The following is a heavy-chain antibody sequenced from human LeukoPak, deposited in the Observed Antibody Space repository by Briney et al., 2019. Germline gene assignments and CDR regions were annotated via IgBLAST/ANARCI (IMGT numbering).Heavy chain of an antibody. Sequence: GGSLRLSCAASGFTFSSYAMHWVRQAPGRGLEDVSAISSNGGSTYYANSVKGRFTISRDNSKNTLYLQMNSLRAEDTAVYYCAKPTEGELWGQGTLVTVSS. CDR1: GFTFSSYA. D-gene: IGHD1-26*01. V-gene: IGHV3-64*01. J-gene: IGHJ4*02. CDR2: ISSNGGST. CDR3: AKPTEGEL.